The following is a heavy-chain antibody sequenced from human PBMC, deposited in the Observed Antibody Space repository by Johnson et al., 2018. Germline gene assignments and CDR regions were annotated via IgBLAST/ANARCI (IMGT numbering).Heavy chain of an antibody. CDR3: ARDRGTTVTTNYYYYMDV. J-gene: IGHJ6*03. D-gene: IGHD4-17*01. CDR1: GFTFSDYY. Sequence: QVQLGQSGGGLVKPGGSLRLSCAASGFTFSDYYMSWIRQAPGKGLEWVSAISGSGGSTYYADSVKGRFTISRDNSKKTLYLQMNSLRAEDTAVYYCARDRGTTVTTNYYYYMDVWGKGTTVTVSS. CDR2: ISGSGGST. V-gene: IGHV3-11*04.